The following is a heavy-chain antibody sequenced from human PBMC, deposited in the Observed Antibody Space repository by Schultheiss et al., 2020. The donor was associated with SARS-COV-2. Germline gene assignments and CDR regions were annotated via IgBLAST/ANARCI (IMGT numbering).Heavy chain of an antibody. V-gene: IGHV3-30-3*01. CDR1: GFTFSSYT. D-gene: IGHD3-10*01. Sequence: GGSLRLSCAASGFTFSSYTLHWVRQAPGKGLEWVAVISYDGSNKYYADSVKGRFTISRDNAKNSLYLQMNSLRAEDTAVYYCARGERLLFRESLDYWGQGTLVTVSS. CDR3: ARGERLLFRESLDY. J-gene: IGHJ4*02. CDR2: ISYDGSNK.